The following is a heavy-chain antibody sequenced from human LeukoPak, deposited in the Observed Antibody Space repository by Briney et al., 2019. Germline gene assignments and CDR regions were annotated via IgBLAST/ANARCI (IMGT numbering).Heavy chain of an antibody. D-gene: IGHD3-22*01. CDR1: GFTFSSYS. CDR2: ISSSSSAM. J-gene: IGHJ4*02. V-gene: IGHV3-48*01. CDR3: AKGGGFYYDSSGGRSFWDY. Sequence: PGGSLRLSCAASGFTFSSYSMSWVRQAPGKGLEWVSYISSSSSAMYYADSMKGRFTISRDNAKNSLYLQMNNLRAEDTAVYYCAKGGGFYYDSSGGRSFWDYWGQGTLVTVSS.